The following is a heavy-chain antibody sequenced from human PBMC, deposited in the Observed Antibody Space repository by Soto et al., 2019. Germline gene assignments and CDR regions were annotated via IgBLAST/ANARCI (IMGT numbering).Heavy chain of an antibody. Sequence: SETLSLPCAVYGGSFSGYYWSWIRQPPGKGLEWIGEINHSGGTNYNPSLKSRVTILVDTSKNQFSLKLSSVPAADTAVYYCARGLGEQQRHYYYYYGMEVWGQGTTGTFSS. CDR2: INHSGGT. V-gene: IGHV4-34*01. CDR1: GGSFSGYY. D-gene: IGHD6-13*01. CDR3: ARGLGEQQRHYYYYYGMEV. J-gene: IGHJ6*02.